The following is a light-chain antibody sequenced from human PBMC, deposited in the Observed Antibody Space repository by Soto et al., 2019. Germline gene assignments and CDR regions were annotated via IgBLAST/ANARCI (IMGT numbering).Light chain of an antibody. CDR1: QSVSSN. Sequence: EIVMTQSPATLSVSPGERATLSCRASQSVSSNLAWYQQKPGQAPRLLIYGASTRATGIPARFSGSGSGTEFTLTLSSLQSEDFAVYYCQQCNNWPPLTFGGGTKVDIK. V-gene: IGKV3-15*01. CDR3: QQCNNWPPLT. J-gene: IGKJ4*01. CDR2: GAS.